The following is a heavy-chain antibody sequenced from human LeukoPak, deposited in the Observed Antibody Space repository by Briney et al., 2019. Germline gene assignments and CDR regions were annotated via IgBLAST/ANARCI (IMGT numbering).Heavy chain of an antibody. V-gene: IGHV1-2*02. D-gene: IGHD2-2*02. CDR3: ARDHIVVVPAAISPLDY. J-gene: IGHJ4*02. Sequence: ASVKVSCKASGYVSTGYYMHWVRQAPGQGLEWMGWINPNSGGTKYAQKFQGRVTMTRDTSISTAYMELSRLRSDDTAVYYCARDHIVVVPAAISPLDYWGQGTLVTVSS. CDR2: INPNSGGT. CDR1: GYVSTGYY.